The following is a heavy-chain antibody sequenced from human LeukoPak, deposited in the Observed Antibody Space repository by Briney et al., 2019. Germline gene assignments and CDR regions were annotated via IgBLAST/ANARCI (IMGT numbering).Heavy chain of an antibody. Sequence: SETLSLTCTVSGGSISSYCWSWIRQPPGKGLEWIGYIYYSGSTNYNPSLKSRVTISVDTSKNQFSLKLSSVTAADTAVYYCARGVVVVTAIVPDAFDIWGQGTMVTVSS. V-gene: IGHV4-59*01. CDR2: IYYSGST. CDR3: ARGVVVVTAIVPDAFDI. J-gene: IGHJ3*02. D-gene: IGHD2-21*02. CDR1: GGSISSYC.